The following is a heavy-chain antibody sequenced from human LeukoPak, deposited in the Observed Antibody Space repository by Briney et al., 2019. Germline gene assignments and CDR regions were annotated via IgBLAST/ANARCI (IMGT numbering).Heavy chain of an antibody. V-gene: IGHV5-51*01. CDR2: IYPGDSDT. J-gene: IGHJ6*03. CDR1: GYSFTSYW. D-gene: IGHD2-2*01. Sequence: PGESLKISCKGSGYSFTSYWIGWVRQMPGKGLEWMGIIYPGDSDTRYSPSFQGQVTISADKSISTAYLQWSSLKASDTAMYYCARQVTVADCSSTSCYRNYMDVWGKGTTVTVSS. CDR3: ARQVTVADCSSTSCYRNYMDV.